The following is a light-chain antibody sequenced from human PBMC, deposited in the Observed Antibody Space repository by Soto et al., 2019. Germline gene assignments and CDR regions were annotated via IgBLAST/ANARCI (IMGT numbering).Light chain of an antibody. J-gene: IGKJ2*01. CDR1: QTIASN. V-gene: IGKV3-15*01. CDR3: QQYNNWPPQYT. Sequence: EIVMTQSPASLSVSPGDGATLSCRASQTIASNLAWYQQKPGQGPRLLIHGASTRAAGVPARFSGSGSGTDFTLPISGRQLEDLAVYYCQQYNNWPPQYTFGQGTKLQTK. CDR2: GAS.